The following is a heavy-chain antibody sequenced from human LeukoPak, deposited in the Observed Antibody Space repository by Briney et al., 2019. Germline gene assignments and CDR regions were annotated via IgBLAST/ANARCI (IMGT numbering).Heavy chain of an antibody. Sequence: PGGSLRLSCAASGFTFDDYAMHWVRQAPGKGLEWVSGISWNSGSIGYADFVKGRFTISRDNAKNSLYLQMNSLRAEDMALYYCAKDIAAAGTGGFDYWGQGTLVTVSS. CDR3: AKDIAAAGTGGFDY. J-gene: IGHJ4*02. CDR2: ISWNSGSI. CDR1: GFTFDDYA. V-gene: IGHV3-9*03. D-gene: IGHD6-13*01.